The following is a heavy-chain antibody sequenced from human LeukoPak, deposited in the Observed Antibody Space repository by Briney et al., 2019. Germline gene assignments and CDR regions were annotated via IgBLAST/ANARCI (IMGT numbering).Heavy chain of an antibody. Sequence: GASVKVSCKASGYTFTNYGIFWVRQAPGQGLEWMGWISAYSGNTNYAQKLQGRVTMTTETSTSTAYMELESLRSDDTAVYYCAISQGPYYDTSGYLGGDYWGQGTLVTVSS. V-gene: IGHV1-18*01. J-gene: IGHJ4*02. CDR3: AISQGPYYDTSGYLGGDY. D-gene: IGHD3-22*01. CDR2: ISAYSGNT. CDR1: GYTFTNYG.